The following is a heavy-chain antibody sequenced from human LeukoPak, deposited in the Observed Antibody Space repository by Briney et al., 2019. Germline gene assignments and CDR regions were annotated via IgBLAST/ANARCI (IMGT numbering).Heavy chain of an antibody. CDR2: VIHSGTT. CDR1: GGSITGSTYY. D-gene: IGHD3-22*01. V-gene: IGHV4-39*01. Sequence: SETLSLTCTVSGGSITGSTYYWGWIRQPPGKGLEWIVSVIHSGTTYYNPSLRSRVTVSMDTSKKQFSLRLSSVTAADTAVYYCARHDYDSSGHRRDYYFDYWSQGTLVTDSS. CDR3: ARHDYDSSGHRRDYYFDY. J-gene: IGHJ4*02.